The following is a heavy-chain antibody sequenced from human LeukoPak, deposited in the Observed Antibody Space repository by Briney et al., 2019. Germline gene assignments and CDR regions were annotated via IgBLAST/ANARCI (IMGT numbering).Heavy chain of an antibody. CDR3: ARDSTHHYYGSGWRVNAFDI. J-gene: IGHJ3*02. V-gene: IGHV1-46*01. CDR2: INPSGGST. D-gene: IGHD3-10*01. CDR1: GYTFTSYY. Sequence: GASVKVSCKASGYTFTSYYMHWVRQAPGQGLEWMGIINPSGGSTSYAQKFQGRVTMTRDTSTSTVYMELSSLRSEDTAVYYCARDSTHHYYGSGWRVNAFDIWGQGTMVTVSS.